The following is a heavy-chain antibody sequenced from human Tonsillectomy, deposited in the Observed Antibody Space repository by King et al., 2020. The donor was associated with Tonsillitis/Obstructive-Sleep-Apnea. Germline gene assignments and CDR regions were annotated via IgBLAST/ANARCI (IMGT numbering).Heavy chain of an antibody. D-gene: IGHD2-2*01. CDR2: FSGSGCST. Sequence: VQLVESGGGLVQPGGSLRLSCEASGFTFSSYAMSWVLQAPGKVLEWVSAFSGSGCSTYYADSVKGRLTISRDNSKNTLYLQMNSLRAEDTAVYYCAKDIVVVPAAPFDYWGQGTLVTVSS. J-gene: IGHJ4*02. CDR1: GFTFSSYA. CDR3: AKDIVVVPAAPFDY. V-gene: IGHV3-23*04.